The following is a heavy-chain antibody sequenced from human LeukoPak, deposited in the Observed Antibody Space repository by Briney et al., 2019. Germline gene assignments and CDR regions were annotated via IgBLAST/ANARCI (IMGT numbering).Heavy chain of an antibody. V-gene: IGHV3-7*01. J-gene: IGHJ5*02. Sequence: GGPLRLSCAASGFTFSTYFMSWVRQAPGKGLEWVANIDQDGNERNYVGSVKGRFTISRDNAKNSLYLQMNSLRAEDTAVYYCAREGPREGATSYNWFDPWGQGTLVAASS. CDR2: IDQDGNER. CDR1: GFTFSTYF. D-gene: IGHD1-26*01. CDR3: AREGPREGATSYNWFDP.